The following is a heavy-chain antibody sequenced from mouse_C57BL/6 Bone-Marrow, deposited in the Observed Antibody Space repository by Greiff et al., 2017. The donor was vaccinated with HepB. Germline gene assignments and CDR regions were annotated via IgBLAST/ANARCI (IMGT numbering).Heavy chain of an antibody. Sequence: QVQLKEPGAELVRPGTSVKVSCKASGYAFTNYLIEWVKQRPGQGLEWIGVINPGSGSTNYNEKFKGKATLTADKSSSTAYMQLSSLTSEDSAVYACDRSGWYFDVWGTGTTVTVSS. D-gene: IGHD1-3*01. CDR3: DRSGWYFDV. J-gene: IGHJ1*03. CDR1: GYAFTNYL. V-gene: IGHV1-54*01. CDR2: INPGSGST.